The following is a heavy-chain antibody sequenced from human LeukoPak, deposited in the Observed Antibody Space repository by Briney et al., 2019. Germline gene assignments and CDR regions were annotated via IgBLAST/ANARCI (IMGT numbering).Heavy chain of an antibody. CDR1: GFTFDDYA. CDR3: AKATRGYSRDFDY. CDR2: ISWNSGNI. Sequence: GGSLRLSCAASGFTFDDYAMHWVRQAPGKGLEWVSGISWNSGNIGYADSVKGRFTISRDNAKNSLYLQMNSLRAEDTALYYCAKATRGYSRDFDYWGQGTLVTVSS. V-gene: IGHV3-9*01. J-gene: IGHJ4*02. D-gene: IGHD3-22*01.